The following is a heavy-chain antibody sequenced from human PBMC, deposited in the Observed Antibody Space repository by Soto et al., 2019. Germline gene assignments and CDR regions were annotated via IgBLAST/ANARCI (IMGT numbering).Heavy chain of an antibody. CDR2: IYSDGSR. V-gene: IGHV3-66*01. Sequence: EVQLVESGGALVQPGGSLRLSCAASGFTVSSNYMSWVRQAPGKGLEWVSVIYSDGSRYYADSVKGRFTISRDNSKNTLYLQMNSLRVEDTAVYYCARDRVTMARGIISQYYFDYWGQGTLVTVSS. CDR3: ARDRVTMARGIISQYYFDY. CDR1: GFTVSSNY. J-gene: IGHJ4*02. D-gene: IGHD3-10*01.